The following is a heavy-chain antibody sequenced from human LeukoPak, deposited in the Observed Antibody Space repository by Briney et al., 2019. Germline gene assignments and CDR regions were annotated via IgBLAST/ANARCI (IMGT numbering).Heavy chain of an antibody. V-gene: IGHV3-48*03. CDR3: ARVGSTVAAGTPDY. J-gene: IGHJ4*02. D-gene: IGHD6-13*01. CDR2: ISGSGSHT. Sequence: PGGSLRLSCAASGISFSSYEMNWVRQAPGKGLEWVSYISGSGSHTTYADSVRGRFTISRDNAKNSLSLQVNSLRADDTAVYYCARVGSTVAAGTPDYWGQGTLVTVSS. CDR1: GISFSSYE.